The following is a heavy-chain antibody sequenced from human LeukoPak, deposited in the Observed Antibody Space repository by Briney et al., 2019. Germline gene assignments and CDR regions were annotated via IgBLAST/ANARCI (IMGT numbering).Heavy chain of an antibody. Sequence: PSETLSLTCTVSGGSISSSSYYRGWIRQPPGKGLEWIGSIYYSGSTYYNPSLKSRVTISVDTSKNQFSLKLSSVTAADTAVYYCARQHTIDYFDYWGQGTLVTVSS. CDR2: IYYSGST. CDR1: GGSISSSSYY. CDR3: ARQHTIDYFDY. V-gene: IGHV4-39*01. D-gene: IGHD5-24*01. J-gene: IGHJ4*02.